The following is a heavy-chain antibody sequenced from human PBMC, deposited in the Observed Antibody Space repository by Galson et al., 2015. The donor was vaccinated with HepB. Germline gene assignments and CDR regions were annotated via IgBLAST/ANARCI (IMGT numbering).Heavy chain of an antibody. CDR1: EFTFNNYG. D-gene: IGHD5-12*01. CDR3: ARGRSRLYYDMVI. V-gene: IGHV3-33*01. J-gene: IGHJ6*02. Sequence: CAASEFTFNNYGMHWVRQAPGKGLEWVAVIWYDGIYKYYADSVKGRFTISIDNSKSTLYLQMNSLRAEDTAVYYCARGRSRLYYDMVIWGQETTVTVSS. CDR2: IWYDGIYK.